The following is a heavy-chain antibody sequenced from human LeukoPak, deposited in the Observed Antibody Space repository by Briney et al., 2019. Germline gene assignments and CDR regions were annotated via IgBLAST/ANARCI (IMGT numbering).Heavy chain of an antibody. CDR3: ARTMIGHDAFDI. J-gene: IGHJ3*02. CDR2: IYDSGNT. V-gene: IGHV4-59*01. D-gene: IGHD3-22*01. Sequence: SETLSLTCTVPGGSISSYYRSWIWQPPGKGLEWIGNIYDSGNTNYHPSLKRRVTISGDTSKNQVSLRLSSVTAADTAVYYCARTMIGHDAFDIWGQATMVTVSS. CDR1: GGSISSYY.